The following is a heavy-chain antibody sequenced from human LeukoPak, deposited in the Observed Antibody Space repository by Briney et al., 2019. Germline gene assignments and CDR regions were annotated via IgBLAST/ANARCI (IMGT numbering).Heavy chain of an antibody. CDR3: ARRYSGYDLAVAGPFDY. CDR2: INSDGSST. Sequence: QSGGSLRLSCAASGFTFSSYWMHWVRQAPGKGLVWVSRINSDGSSTSYADSVKGRFTISRDNAKNTLYLQMNSLRAEDTAVYYCARRYSGYDLAVAGPFDYWGQGTLVTVSS. V-gene: IGHV3-74*01. D-gene: IGHD5-12*01. CDR1: GFTFSSYW. J-gene: IGHJ4*02.